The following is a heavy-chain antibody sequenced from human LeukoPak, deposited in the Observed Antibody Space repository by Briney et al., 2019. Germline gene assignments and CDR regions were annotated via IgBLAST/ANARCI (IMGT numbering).Heavy chain of an antibody. J-gene: IGHJ4*02. CDR1: AYTFTSYG. V-gene: IGHV1-18*01. CDR2: ISAYNGNI. D-gene: IGHD2-2*01. CDR3: ARDLGYSSSTSCRINY. Sequence: ASVKVSCKASAYTFTSYGISWVRQAPGQGLEWMGWISAYNGNINYAQKLQGRVTMTTDTSTSTAYMELRSLRSDDTAVYYCARDLGYSSSTSCRINYWVQGTLVTVSS.